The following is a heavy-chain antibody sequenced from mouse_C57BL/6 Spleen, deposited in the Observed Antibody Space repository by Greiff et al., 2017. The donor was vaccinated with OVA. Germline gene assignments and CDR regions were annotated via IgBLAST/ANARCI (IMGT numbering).Heavy chain of an antibody. V-gene: IGHV1-62-2*01. D-gene: IGHD2-4*01. CDR2: FYPGSGSI. J-gene: IGHJ4*01. Sequence: VQLVESGAELVKPGASVKLSCKASGYTFTEYTIHWVKQRSGQGLEWIGWFYPGSGSIKYNEKFKDKATLTADKSSSTVYMELSRLTSEDSAVYFCARRGYDYDGGGYAMDYWGQGTSVTVSS. CDR1: GYTFTEYT. CDR3: ARRGYDYDGGGYAMDY.